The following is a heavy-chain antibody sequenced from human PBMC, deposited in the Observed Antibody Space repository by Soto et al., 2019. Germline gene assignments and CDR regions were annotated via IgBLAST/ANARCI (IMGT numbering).Heavy chain of an antibody. D-gene: IGHD4-17*01. CDR1: GGSISTYY. J-gene: IGHJ4*02. Sequence: SETLSLTCTVSGGSISTYYWSWVRQPPGKGLEWIGYIHYSGNTNYNPSLKSRVTISVHSSKNQFSLKLSSVTAADTAVYYCARNTFYGGLDYWVQGTLVTVSS. V-gene: IGHV4-59*08. CDR2: IHYSGNT. CDR3: ARNTFYGGLDY.